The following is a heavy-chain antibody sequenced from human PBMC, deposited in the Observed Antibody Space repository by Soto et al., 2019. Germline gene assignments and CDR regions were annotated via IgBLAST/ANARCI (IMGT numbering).Heavy chain of an antibody. CDR1: GGSIISYY. CDR3: ARGLRGTTVTPDAFDI. D-gene: IGHD4-17*01. J-gene: IGHJ3*02. Sequence: SETLSLTCTVCGGSIISYYWSWILQPPGKGLEWIGYIYYSGSTNYNPSLKSRVTISVDTSKNQFSLKLSSVTAADTAVYYCARGLRGTTVTPDAFDIWGQGTMLTMSS. CDR2: IYYSGST. V-gene: IGHV4-59*01.